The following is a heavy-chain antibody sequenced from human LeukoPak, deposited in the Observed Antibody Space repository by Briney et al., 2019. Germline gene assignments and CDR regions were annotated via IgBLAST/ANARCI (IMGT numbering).Heavy chain of an antibody. CDR2: ISSDNGNT. Sequence: GASVKVSCQASGYTSNRFGVAWVRQAPGQGLEWIGWISSDNGNTKYVDRLQGRVTMTIDRSTTTAYMELRSLRADDTAVYFCANVAKGRYFFYYMGVWGKGTTVTVSS. CDR1: GYTSNRFG. V-gene: IGHV1-18*01. J-gene: IGHJ6*03. D-gene: IGHD2-15*01. CDR3: ANVAKGRYFFYYMGV.